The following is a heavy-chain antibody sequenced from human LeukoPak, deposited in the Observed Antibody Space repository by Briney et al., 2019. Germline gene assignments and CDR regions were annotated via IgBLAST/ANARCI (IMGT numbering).Heavy chain of an antibody. V-gene: IGHV3-23*01. D-gene: IGHD1-26*01. CDR2: ISGSGDYT. CDR3: ATTLRSGSYYFDS. Sequence: GGSLRLSCAASGFTFSDYAMSWVRQPPGKGLEWVSTISGSGDYTYYADSVRGRFTISRDDSKNTLYLQMNSLRVGDTAVYYCATTLRSGSYYFDSWGQGTLVTVSS. J-gene: IGHJ4*02. CDR1: GFTFSDYA.